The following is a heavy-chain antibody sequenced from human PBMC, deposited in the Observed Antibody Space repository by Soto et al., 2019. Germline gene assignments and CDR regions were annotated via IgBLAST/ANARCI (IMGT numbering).Heavy chain of an antibody. CDR3: AREDDGGDRDYYGLDV. Sequence: SETLSLTCTVSGGSISSGDYYWSWIRQPPGKGLEWIGYIHYSGSAFYNPSLQSRVTISVDTSKNQFSLKLSSVTAADTAVYFCAREDDGGDRDYYGLDVWGQGTTVTVSS. CDR1: GGSISSGDYY. V-gene: IGHV4-30-4*01. CDR2: IHYSGSA. J-gene: IGHJ6*02. D-gene: IGHD2-21*02.